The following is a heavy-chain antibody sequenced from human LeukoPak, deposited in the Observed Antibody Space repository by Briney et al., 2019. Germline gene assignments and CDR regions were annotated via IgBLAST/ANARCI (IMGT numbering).Heavy chain of an antibody. CDR2: ISSRSSTI. Sequence: LGGSLRLSCAASGFTFSSYSMNWVRQAPGKGLEWVSYISSRSSTIYYADSVKGRFTISRDNAKNSLYLQMNSLRAEDTAVYYCARDNSYGHFDYWGQGTLVTVSS. D-gene: IGHD5-18*01. CDR1: GFTFSSYS. J-gene: IGHJ4*02. V-gene: IGHV3-48*01. CDR3: ARDNSYGHFDY.